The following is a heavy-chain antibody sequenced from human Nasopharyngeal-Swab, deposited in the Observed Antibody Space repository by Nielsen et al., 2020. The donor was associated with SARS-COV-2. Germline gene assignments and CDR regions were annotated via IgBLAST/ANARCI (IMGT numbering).Heavy chain of an antibody. J-gene: IGHJ4*02. D-gene: IGHD7-27*01. V-gene: IGHV5-10-1*01. CDR1: GYSFTSYW. CDR3: ARQERGQLGFDY. Sequence: KVSCKGSGYSFTSYWISWVRQMPGKGLEWMGRIDPSDSYTNYSPSFQGHVTISADKSISTAYLQWSSLKASDTAMYCCARQERGQLGFDYWGQGTLVTVSS. CDR2: IDPSDSYT.